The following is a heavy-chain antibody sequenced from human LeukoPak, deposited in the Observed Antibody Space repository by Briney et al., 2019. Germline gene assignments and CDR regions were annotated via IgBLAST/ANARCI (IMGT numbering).Heavy chain of an antibody. CDR1: GFTFSSYW. J-gene: IGHJ5*02. CDR3: ARPLMYYYGSESYFWFDP. V-gene: IGHV3-7*01. D-gene: IGHD3-10*01. CDR2: IKQDGSEQ. Sequence: GGSLRLSCAASGFTFSSYWMSWVRQAPGKGLEWVANIKQDGSEQYYVDSVKGRFTISRDNAKNSLSLQMNSLRAEDTAVYYCARPLMYYYGSESYFWFDPWGQGTLVTVSS.